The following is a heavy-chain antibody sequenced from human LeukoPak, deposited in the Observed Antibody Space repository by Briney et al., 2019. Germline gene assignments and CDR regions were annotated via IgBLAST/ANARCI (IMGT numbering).Heavy chain of an antibody. CDR1: GYTFTGYY. J-gene: IGHJ5*02. Sequence: ASVKVFCKASGYTFTGYYMHWVRQAPGQGLEWMGWINPNSGGTNYAQKFQGRVTMTRDTSISTAYMELSRLRSDDTAVYYCARVRGYGSGKNWFDPWGQGTLVTVSS. CDR3: ARVRGYGSGKNWFDP. D-gene: IGHD3-10*01. CDR2: INPNSGGT. V-gene: IGHV1-2*02.